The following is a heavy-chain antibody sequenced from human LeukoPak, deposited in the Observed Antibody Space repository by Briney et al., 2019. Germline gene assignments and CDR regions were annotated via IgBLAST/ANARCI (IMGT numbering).Heavy chain of an antibody. Sequence: GGSLRLSCVASGLTVSSYSMNWVRQAPGKGLEWVANIKQDGSEKYYVDSVKGRFTISRDNAKNSLYLQMYSLRAEDTAVYYCARGTRSFGELYRYWGQGTLVTVSS. V-gene: IGHV3-7*03. D-gene: IGHD3-10*01. CDR1: GLTVSSYS. CDR2: IKQDGSEK. CDR3: ARGTRSFGELYRY. J-gene: IGHJ4*02.